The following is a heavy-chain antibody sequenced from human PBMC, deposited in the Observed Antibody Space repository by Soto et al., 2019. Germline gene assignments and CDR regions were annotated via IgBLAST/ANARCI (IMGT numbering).Heavy chain of an antibody. CDR2: IKQDGSEK. CDR3: ARWRLHNWFDP. J-gene: IGHJ5*02. CDR1: GLTFSSYW. V-gene: IGHV3-7*01. Sequence: GGSLRLSCAASGLTFSSYWMSWVRQAPGKGLEWVANIKQDGSEKYYVDSVKGRFTISRDNAKNSLYLQMNSLRAEDTAVYYCARWRLHNWFDPWGQGTLVTVSS. D-gene: IGHD5-12*01.